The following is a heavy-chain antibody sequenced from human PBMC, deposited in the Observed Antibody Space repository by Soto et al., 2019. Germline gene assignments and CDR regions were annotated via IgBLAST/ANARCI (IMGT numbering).Heavy chain of an antibody. Sequence: PSETLSLTCTVSGGSISSGDYYWSWIRQPPGKGLEWIGYIYYSGSTYYNPSLKSRVTISVDTSKNQFSLKLSSVTAADTAVYYCASEERDYYDSSGYYRGDWFDPWGQGTLVTVSS. CDR2: IYYSGST. V-gene: IGHV4-30-4*01. CDR3: ASEERDYYDSSGYYRGDWFDP. D-gene: IGHD3-22*01. J-gene: IGHJ5*02. CDR1: GGSISSGDYY.